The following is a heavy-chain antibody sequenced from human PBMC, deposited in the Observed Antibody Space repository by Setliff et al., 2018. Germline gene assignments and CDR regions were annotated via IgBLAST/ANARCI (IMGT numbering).Heavy chain of an antibody. CDR3: ARIKSSLVRGVISACDI. V-gene: IGHV1-3*04. Sequence: ASVKVSCKASGYTFTSYAMHWVRQAPGQRLEWMGWINTGNGNTKYSQQFQGRVTITRDTSANTAYMELSSLRSEDTAVYYCARIKSSLVRGVISACDIWGQGTMVTVSS. D-gene: IGHD3-10*01. CDR1: GYTFTSYA. J-gene: IGHJ3*02. CDR2: INTGNGNT.